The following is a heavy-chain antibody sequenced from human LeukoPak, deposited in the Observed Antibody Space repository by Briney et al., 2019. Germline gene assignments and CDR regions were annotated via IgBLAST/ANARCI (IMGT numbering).Heavy chain of an antibody. CDR2: INHSGST. V-gene: IGHV4-34*01. D-gene: IGHD2-15*01. CDR1: GGSFSGYY. J-gene: IGHJ4*02. Sequence: PSETLSLTCAVYGGSFSGYYWSWIRQPPGKGLEWIGEINHSGSTNYNPSLKSQVTISVDTSKNQFSLKLSSVTAADTAVYYCARGGVRWYSPLFDYWGQGTLVTVSS. CDR3: ARGGVRWYSPLFDY.